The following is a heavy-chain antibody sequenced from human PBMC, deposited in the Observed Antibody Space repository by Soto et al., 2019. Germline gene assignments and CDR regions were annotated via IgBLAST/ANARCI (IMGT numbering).Heavy chain of an antibody. D-gene: IGHD3-9*01. CDR3: VKDPLILTGYYHPYNWFDP. Sequence: GGSLRLSCSASGFTFSSYAMHWVRQAPGKGLEYVSAISSNGGSTYYADSVKGRFTISRDNSKNTLYLQMSSLRAEDTAVYYCVKDPLILTGYYHPYNWFDPWGQGTLVTVSS. CDR2: ISSNGGST. J-gene: IGHJ5*02. V-gene: IGHV3-64D*08. CDR1: GFTFSSYA.